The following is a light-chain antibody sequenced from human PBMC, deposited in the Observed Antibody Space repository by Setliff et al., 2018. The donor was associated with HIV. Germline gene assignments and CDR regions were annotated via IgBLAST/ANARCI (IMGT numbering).Light chain of an antibody. CDR2: EVS. CDR3: ASRRVGSTPYV. CDR1: SSDVGYYNR. V-gene: IGLV2-18*02. Sequence: QSALTQPPSVSGSPGQSVTISCTGTSSDVGYYNRVSWFQQPPGAVPRLMIYEVSSRPSGVPDRFSESKSGNTASLTISGLQADDEGDYYCASRRVGSTPYVFGTGTKVTVL. J-gene: IGLJ1*01.